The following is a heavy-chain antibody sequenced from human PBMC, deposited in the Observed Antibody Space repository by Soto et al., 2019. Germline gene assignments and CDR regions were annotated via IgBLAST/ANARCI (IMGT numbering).Heavy chain of an antibody. J-gene: IGHJ4*02. CDR3: ARHKILEWVFDY. Sequence: PSETLSLTCSVSGDSISSSSYYWGWIRQTPGKGLEWIGNIYYRGSTYSNPSLKSRVTISVDTSKNQFSLKLNSVTAADTALYYCARHKILEWVFDYWGQGTLVTVSS. D-gene: IGHD3-3*01. CDR2: IYYRGST. V-gene: IGHV4-39*01. CDR1: GDSISSSSYY.